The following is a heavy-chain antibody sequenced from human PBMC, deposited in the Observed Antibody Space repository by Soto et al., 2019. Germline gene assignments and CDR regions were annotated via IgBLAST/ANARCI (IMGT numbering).Heavy chain of an antibody. CDR3: ARGRRGSYRHDAFDI. D-gene: IGHD3-16*02. Sequence: QVQLQQWGAGLLKPSETLSLTCAVYGGSFSGYYWSWIRQPPGKGLEWIGEINHSGSTNYNPSLKSRVTISVDTSKNQFSLKLSSVTAADTAVYYCARGRRGSYRHDAFDIWGQGTMVTVSS. J-gene: IGHJ3*02. V-gene: IGHV4-34*01. CDR2: INHSGST. CDR1: GGSFSGYY.